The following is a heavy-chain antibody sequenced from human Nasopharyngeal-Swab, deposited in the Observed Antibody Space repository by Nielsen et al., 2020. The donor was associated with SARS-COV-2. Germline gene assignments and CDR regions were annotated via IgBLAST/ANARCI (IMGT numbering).Heavy chain of an antibody. CDR2: IKQDGSEK. Sequence: GGSLRLSCAASGFTFSSYWMSWVRQAPGKGLEWVANIKQDGSEKHYVDSVKGRFTISRDNAKNSLYLQMNSLRAEDTAVYYCARDQYYDSSGYYYYGMDVWGQGTTVTVSS. V-gene: IGHV3-7*01. CDR1: GFTFSSYW. J-gene: IGHJ6*02. CDR3: ARDQYYDSSGYYYYGMDV. D-gene: IGHD3-22*01.